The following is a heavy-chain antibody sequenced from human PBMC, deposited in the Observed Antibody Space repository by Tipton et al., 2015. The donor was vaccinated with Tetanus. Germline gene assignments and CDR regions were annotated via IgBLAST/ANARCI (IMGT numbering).Heavy chain of an antibody. D-gene: IGHD7-27*01. Sequence: QSGAEVKKPGESLRISCKGSGYNFTKYWIGWVRQMPGKGLEWMGIIDPGDSETKYSPSSRGQVTFSADRSTNTVYLQWSSLKASDTAVYYCARRLGPYTGDHFWHFDLWGRGTLVTVSS. CDR1: GYNFTKYW. V-gene: IGHV5-51*01. J-gene: IGHJ2*01. CDR3: ARRLGPYTGDHFWHFDL. CDR2: IDPGDSET.